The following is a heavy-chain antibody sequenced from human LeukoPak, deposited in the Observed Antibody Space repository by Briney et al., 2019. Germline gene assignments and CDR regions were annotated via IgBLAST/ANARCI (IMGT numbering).Heavy chain of an antibody. V-gene: IGHV3-21*01. Sequence: ETLSLTCAVYGGSFSGYYWSWIRQPPGKGLEWVSSISSSSSYIYYADSVKGRFTISRDNAKNSLYLQMNSLRAGDTAVYYCAKPHFDDWGQGTLVTVSS. J-gene: IGHJ4*02. CDR1: GGSFSGYY. CDR3: AKPHFDD. CDR2: ISSSSSYI.